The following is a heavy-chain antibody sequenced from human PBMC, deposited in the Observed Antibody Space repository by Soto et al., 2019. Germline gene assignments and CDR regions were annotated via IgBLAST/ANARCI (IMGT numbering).Heavy chain of an antibody. CDR1: GFSFSMYW. CDR3: ARHQVGYRVTDY. V-gene: IGHV3-7*01. J-gene: IGHJ4*02. Sequence: EVQLVESGGGLVQPGGSLGPPCPPLGFSFSMYWMGGVRQAPGKGLEWVANIKEDGSQKYYVDSVKGRFTISRDNAKNSLYLQMNSLRAEDTAVYYCARHQVGYRVTDYWGQGTLVTVSS. CDR2: IKEDGSQK. D-gene: IGHD1-26*01.